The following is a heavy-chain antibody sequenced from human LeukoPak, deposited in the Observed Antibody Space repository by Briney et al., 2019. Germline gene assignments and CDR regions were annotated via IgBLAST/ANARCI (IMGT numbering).Heavy chain of an antibody. V-gene: IGHV3-23*01. Sequence: GGSLRLSCAASGFTFSSYAMSWVRQAPGKGLEWVSAISGSGGSTYYADSVKGRFTISRDTSKTTLYLQMNSRRAEATAVYYWASPFSGFTTVDYWGQGTLVTVSS. CDR1: GFTFSSYA. J-gene: IGHJ4*02. CDR3: ASPFSGFTTVDY. CDR2: ISGSGGST. D-gene: IGHD1-26*01.